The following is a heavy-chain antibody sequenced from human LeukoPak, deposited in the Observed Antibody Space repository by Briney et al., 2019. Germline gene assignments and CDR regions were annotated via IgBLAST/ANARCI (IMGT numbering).Heavy chain of an antibody. CDR2: KYYRSKWYN. Sequence: SQTLSLTCAISGDSVSSNSAAWNWIRQSPSRGLEWVGRKYYRSKWYNDYAISVNSRITINPDTSKNQFSLQLNSVTPEDTAVYYCASALRTSGWYGYNWLDPWGQGTLVTLSS. J-gene: IGHJ5*02. D-gene: IGHD6-19*01. V-gene: IGHV6-1*01. CDR3: ASALRTSGWYGYNWLDP. CDR1: GDSVSSNSAA.